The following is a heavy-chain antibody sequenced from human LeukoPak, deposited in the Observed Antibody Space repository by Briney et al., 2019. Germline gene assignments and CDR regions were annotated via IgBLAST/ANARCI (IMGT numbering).Heavy chain of an antibody. CDR3: ATHKQLVKSGRIEMATIALDY. CDR2: MNPNSGNT. CDR1: GYTFTSYD. D-gene: IGHD5-24*01. Sequence: GASVKVSCKASGYTFTSYDINWVRQATGQGLEWMGWMNPNSGNTGYAQKFQGRVTMTRNTSISTAYMELSSLRSEDTAVYYCATHKQLVKSGRIEMATIALDYWGQGTLVTVSS. J-gene: IGHJ4*02. V-gene: IGHV1-8*01.